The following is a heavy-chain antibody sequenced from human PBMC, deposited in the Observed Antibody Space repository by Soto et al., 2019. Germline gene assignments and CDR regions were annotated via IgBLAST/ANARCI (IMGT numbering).Heavy chain of an antibody. J-gene: IGHJ4*02. CDR2: ITWNSGKI. D-gene: IGHD2-15*01. Sequence: EVQLVESGGDLVQPGRSLRLSCAASGFTFEDYAMHWVRQVPGKGLEWVSGITWNSGKIEYADSVQGRFTISRDNAKNSVHLQMSSLRPEDTALYYCAKGKVAGSRGYLDYWGQGTLVIVSS. CDR1: GFTFEDYA. CDR3: AKGKVAGSRGYLDY. V-gene: IGHV3-9*01.